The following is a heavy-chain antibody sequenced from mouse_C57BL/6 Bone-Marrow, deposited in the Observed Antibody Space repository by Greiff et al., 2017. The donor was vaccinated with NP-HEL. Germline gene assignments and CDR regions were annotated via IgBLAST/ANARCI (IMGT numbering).Heavy chain of an antibody. J-gene: IGHJ2*01. Sequence: EVQLVESGGGLVQPGGSLSLSCAASGFTFTDYYMSWVRQPPGKALEWLGFIRNKANGYTTEYSASVKGRFTISRDNSQSILYLQMNALRAEDSATYYCARILSYYYGSSYAYFDYWGQGTTLTVSS. V-gene: IGHV7-3*01. D-gene: IGHD1-1*01. CDR1: GFTFTDYY. CDR3: ARILSYYYGSSYAYFDY. CDR2: IRNKANGYTT.